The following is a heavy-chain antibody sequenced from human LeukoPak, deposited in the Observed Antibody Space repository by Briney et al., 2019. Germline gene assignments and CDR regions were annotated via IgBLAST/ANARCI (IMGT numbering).Heavy chain of an antibody. V-gene: IGHV3-11*01. CDR3: ARGNYGLDV. CDR2: ITGSGTSM. D-gene: IGHD5-24*01. CDR1: GFTFSDYY. Sequence: GGSLRLSCAASGFTFSDYYMAWIRQAPGRGLEWLSYITGSGTSMSYANSVQGRFTISRDNAKNSLYLQMNTLGAEDTAVYYCARGNYGLDVWGQGTTVTVS. J-gene: IGHJ6*02.